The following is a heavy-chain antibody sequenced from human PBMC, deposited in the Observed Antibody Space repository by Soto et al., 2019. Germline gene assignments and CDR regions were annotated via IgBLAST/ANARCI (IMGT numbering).Heavy chain of an antibody. CDR3: ARSPGGTATPFYYGLDV. Sequence: QVQLAESGGGLAKPGGSLRLSCGASGFTFSDYDMTWIRQAPGKELEWISYINAISSYTNYADSVKGRFTISRDNANNSVYLQMNSLRAEDTAVYYCARSPGGTATPFYYGLDVWGQGTTVTVSS. CDR2: INAISSYT. V-gene: IGHV3-11*05. CDR1: GFTFSDYD. J-gene: IGHJ6*02. D-gene: IGHD1-7*01.